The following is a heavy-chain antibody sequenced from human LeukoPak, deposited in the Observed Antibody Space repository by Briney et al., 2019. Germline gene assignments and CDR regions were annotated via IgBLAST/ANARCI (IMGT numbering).Heavy chain of an antibody. J-gene: IGHJ5*02. CDR3: ARHAMTPYAWFDP. Sequence: TSETLSLTCTVSGGSISSSSYYWGWIRQPPGKGLEWIGSIYYSGSTYYNPSLKSRVTISVDTSKNQFSLKLSSVTAADTAVYYCARHAMTPYAWFDPWGQGTLVTVSS. V-gene: IGHV4-39*01. D-gene: IGHD2-2*01. CDR1: GGSISSSSYY. CDR2: IYYSGST.